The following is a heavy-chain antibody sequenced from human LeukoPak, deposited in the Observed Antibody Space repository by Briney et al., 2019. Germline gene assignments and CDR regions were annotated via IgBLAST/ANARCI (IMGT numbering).Heavy chain of an antibody. CDR3: ARYANRLGMDV. V-gene: IGHV4-30-4*01. J-gene: IGHJ6*02. Sequence: SQTVSLTCTVSSVPNYSGDYLGRSVRQPPARGVGWSGYIYYSESPHYNPALKSRVTISVDTSKNQCSLKLCSGTAADTAVYCCARYANRLGMDVWGQGTTVTVSS. CDR2: IYYSESP. CDR1: SVPNYSGDYL. D-gene: IGHD2-8*01.